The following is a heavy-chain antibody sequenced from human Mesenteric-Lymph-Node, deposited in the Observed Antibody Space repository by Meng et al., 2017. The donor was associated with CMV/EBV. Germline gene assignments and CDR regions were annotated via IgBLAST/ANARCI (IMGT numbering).Heavy chain of an antibody. Sequence: GSLLPWVRPAPVQGLGLLGLVRPHTGGTPSAQNFQGMVTMTGDTSITTTSMALTGLRTDDTAVYYCARTLTYYASGSFGSPQDFDSWGQGTLVTVSS. CDR3: ARTLTYYASGSFGSPQDFDS. J-gene: IGHJ4*02. V-gene: IGHV1-2*02. CDR1: GSL. D-gene: IGHD3-10*01. CDR2: VRPHTGGT.